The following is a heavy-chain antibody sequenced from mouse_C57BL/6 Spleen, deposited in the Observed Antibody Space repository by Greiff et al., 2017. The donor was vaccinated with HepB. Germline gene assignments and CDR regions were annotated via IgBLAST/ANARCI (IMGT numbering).Heavy chain of an antibody. CDR2: IYPSDSET. D-gene: IGHD1-3*01. V-gene: IGHV1-61*01. J-gene: IGHJ4*01. CDR3: ARSSGNSAMDD. CDR1: GYTFTSYW. Sequence: VQLKQPGAELVRPGSSVKLSCKASGYTFTSYWMDWVKQRPGQGLEWIGNIYPSDSETHYNQKFKDKATLTVDKSSSTAYMQLSSLTSEDSAVYYCARSSGNSAMDDWGQGTSVTVSS.